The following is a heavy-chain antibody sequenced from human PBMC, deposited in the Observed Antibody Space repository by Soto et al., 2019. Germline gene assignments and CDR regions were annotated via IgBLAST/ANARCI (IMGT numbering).Heavy chain of an antibody. D-gene: IGHD3-10*01. J-gene: IGHJ4*02. CDR1: GFTFNNYA. CDR3: AKLGSSAWSPHYYFDY. V-gene: IGHV3-23*01. CDR2: ITGSGSDA. Sequence: GGSLRLSCAASGFTFNNYAMGWVRQAPGKGLEWVSAITGSGSDAYYLDSVKGRFTISRDNSKNTLFLQVNSLRAEDTAIYYCAKLGSSAWSPHYYFDYWGQGTLVTVSS.